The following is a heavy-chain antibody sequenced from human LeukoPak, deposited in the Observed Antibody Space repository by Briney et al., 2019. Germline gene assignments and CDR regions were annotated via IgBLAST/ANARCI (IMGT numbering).Heavy chain of an antibody. CDR3: AKGAVVVPVAMGLSAFDI. CDR1: GFTFSRYV. CDR2: ISSSYGTT. V-gene: IGHV3-23*01. D-gene: IGHD2-2*01. Sequence: GGSLRLSCAASGFTFSRYVMSWVRQAPGKGLEWVSSISSSYGTTYYADSVKGRFTISRDNSKNTVLLQMNSLRGEDPAVYYCAKGAVVVPVAMGLSAFDIWGRGTMVTVSS. J-gene: IGHJ3*02.